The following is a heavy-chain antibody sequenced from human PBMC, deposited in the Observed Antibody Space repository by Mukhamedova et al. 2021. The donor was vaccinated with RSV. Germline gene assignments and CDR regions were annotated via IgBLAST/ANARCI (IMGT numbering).Heavy chain of an antibody. CDR2: ISYDGSNK. CDR1: SSYG. V-gene: IGHV3-30*18. J-gene: IGHJ6*01. CDR3: AKEAVDIVATTATGYYY. D-gene: IGHD5-12*01. Sequence: SSYGMHRVRQAPGKGLEWVAVISYDGSNKYYADSVKGRFTISRDNSKNTLYLQMNSLRAEDTAVYYCAKEAVDIVATTATGYYY.